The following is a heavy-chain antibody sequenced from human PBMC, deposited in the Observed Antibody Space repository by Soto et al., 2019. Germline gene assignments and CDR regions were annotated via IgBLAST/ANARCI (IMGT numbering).Heavy chain of an antibody. CDR3: ARGGELLNGDWDFDY. V-gene: IGHV4-59*01. Sequence: QVQLQESGPGLVKPSETLSLTCTVSGGSISSYYWSWIRQPPGKGLEWIGYIYYSGSTNYNPSLKSRVTISVDTSKNQFSLKLSSVTAADTAVYYCARGGELLNGDWDFDYWGQGTLVTVSS. D-gene: IGHD1-26*01. CDR1: GGSISSYY. CDR2: IYYSGST. J-gene: IGHJ4*02.